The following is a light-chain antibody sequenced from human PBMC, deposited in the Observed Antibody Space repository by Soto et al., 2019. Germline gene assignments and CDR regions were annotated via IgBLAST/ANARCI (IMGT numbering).Light chain of an antibody. V-gene: IGKV1-5*03. J-gene: IGKJ2*01. CDR1: QSISNW. CDR2: KAS. Sequence: DIPMTQSPSTLSASVGDRVTITCRASQSISNWLAWYQQKPGKAPKLLIYKASSLESGVPSRFSGSGSGTEFTLTISSLQPDDFATYYCQQYNGFSPAAFGQGTKLEIK. CDR3: QQYNGFSPAA.